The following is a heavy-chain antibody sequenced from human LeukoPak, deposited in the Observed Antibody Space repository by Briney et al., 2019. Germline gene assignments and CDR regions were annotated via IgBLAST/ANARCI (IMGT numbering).Heavy chain of an antibody. J-gene: IGHJ4*02. CDR1: GGSFSGYY. D-gene: IGHD3-22*01. CDR2: INHSGST. Sequence: SETLSLTCAVYGGSFSGYYWSWIRQPPGKGLEWIGEINHSGSTNYNPSLKSRVTISVDTSKNQLSLKLSSVTAADTAVYYCARGLITFRTGYYYDSSGYYGYFDYWGQGTLVTVSS. V-gene: IGHV4-34*01. CDR3: ARGLITFRTGYYYDSSGYYGYFDY.